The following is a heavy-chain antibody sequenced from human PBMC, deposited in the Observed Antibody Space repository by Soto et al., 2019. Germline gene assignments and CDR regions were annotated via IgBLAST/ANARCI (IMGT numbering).Heavy chain of an antibody. Sequence: SETLSLTCTVSGGSISSSSYYWGWIRQPPGKGLEWIGSIYYSGSTYYNPSLKSRVTISVDTSKNQFSLKLSSVPAADTAVSYCAKPYSSSSRSSRAYYGMDVWGQGTTVTVSS. J-gene: IGHJ6*02. V-gene: IGHV4-39*01. CDR3: AKPYSSSSRSSRAYYGMDV. CDR1: GGSISSSSYY. CDR2: IYYSGST. D-gene: IGHD6-6*01.